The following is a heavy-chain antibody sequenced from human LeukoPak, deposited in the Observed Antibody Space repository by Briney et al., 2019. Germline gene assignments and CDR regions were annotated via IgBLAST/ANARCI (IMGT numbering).Heavy chain of an antibody. J-gene: IGHJ4*02. V-gene: IGHV1-46*01. CDR1: GYTFTNNY. Sequence: ASVKVSCKASGYTFTNNYMHWVRQAPGQGLEWMGIINPTGDSTWYAQKFQGRVTMTRDTSISTAYMELSRLRSDDTAVYYCARVMVRGANYFDYWGQGTLVTVSS. CDR2: INPTGDST. D-gene: IGHD3-10*01. CDR3: ARVMVRGANYFDY.